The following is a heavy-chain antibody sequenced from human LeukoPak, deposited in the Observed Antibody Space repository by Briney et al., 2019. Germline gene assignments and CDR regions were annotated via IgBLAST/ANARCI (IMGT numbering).Heavy chain of an antibody. CDR1: GGSISSYY. CDR2: IYYSGST. CDR3: ARYFGHSPYYFDY. V-gene: IGHV4-59*08. Sequence: PSETLSLTCTVSGGSISSYYWSWIRQPPGKGLEWIGYIYYSGSTNYNPSLKSRVTISVDTSKNQFSLKLSSVTAADTAVYYCARYFGHSPYYFDYWGQGTLVTVSS. D-gene: IGHD6-13*01. J-gene: IGHJ4*02.